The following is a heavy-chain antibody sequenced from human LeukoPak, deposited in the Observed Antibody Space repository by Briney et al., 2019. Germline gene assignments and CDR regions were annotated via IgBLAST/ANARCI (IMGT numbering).Heavy chain of an antibody. CDR2: INPNSGGT. CDR3: ARARGGNAFDI. V-gene: IGHV1-2*06. J-gene: IGHJ3*02. CDR1: GYTFTSYD. D-gene: IGHD3-16*01. Sequence: ASVKVSCKASGYTFTSYDFNWVRQAPGQGLEWMGRINPNSGGTNYAQKFQGRVTMTRDTSISTAYMELSRLRSDDTAVYYCARARGGNAFDIWGQGTMVTVSS.